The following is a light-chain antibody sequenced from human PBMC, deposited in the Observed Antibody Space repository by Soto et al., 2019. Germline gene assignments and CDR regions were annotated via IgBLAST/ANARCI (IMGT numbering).Light chain of an antibody. CDR1: SSNVGGYDY. CDR3: LSYAGSNYFGI. J-gene: IGLJ2*01. V-gene: IGLV2-8*01. CDR2: EVS. Sequence: QSALTQPPSASGSPGQSVTISCTGTSSNVGGYDYVSWYQQHPGKAPKLMIYEVSKRPSGVPDRFSGSKSVNTASLTVSGLQAEDEADYYCLSYAGSNYFGIFGGGTKLTVL.